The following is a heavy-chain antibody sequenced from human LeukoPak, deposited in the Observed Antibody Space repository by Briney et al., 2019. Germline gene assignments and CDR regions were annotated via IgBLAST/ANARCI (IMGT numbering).Heavy chain of an antibody. CDR2: IYYSGST. J-gene: IGHJ4*02. D-gene: IGHD6-13*01. CDR1: GGSISSSSYY. Sequence: PSETLSLTCTVSGGSISSSSYYWGWIRQPPGKGLEWIGSIYYSGSTYYNPSLKSRVTISVDTSKNQFSLKLSSVTAADTAVYYCARKGDSSSSLDYWGQGTLVTVSS. CDR3: ARKGDSSSSLDY. V-gene: IGHV4-39*01.